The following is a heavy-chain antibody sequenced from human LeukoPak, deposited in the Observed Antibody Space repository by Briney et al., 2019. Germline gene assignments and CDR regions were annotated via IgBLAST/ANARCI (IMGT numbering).Heavy chain of an antibody. V-gene: IGHV3-21*01. CDR1: GFTFSSYS. Sequence: GGSLRLSCAASGFTFSSYSMNWVRQAPGEGLEWVSAISSSGSYIYYADSVKGRFTISRDNAKNSLYLQMNSLRAEDTAVYYCARGATYSSSSPDYWGQGTLVTVSS. D-gene: IGHD6-6*01. CDR3: ARGATYSSSSPDY. CDR2: ISSSGSYI. J-gene: IGHJ4*02.